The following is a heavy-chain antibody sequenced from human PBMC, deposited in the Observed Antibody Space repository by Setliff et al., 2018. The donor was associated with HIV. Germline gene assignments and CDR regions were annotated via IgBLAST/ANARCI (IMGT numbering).Heavy chain of an antibody. Sequence: PGESLKISCAASGFTFSDSYMSWIRQAPGKGLEWVSYLSSSDNTIYYADSVKGRFTISRDNAKKSLYLQMNSLRAEDTAVYYCVRDQREVVVVIATSDYGMDVWGRGTTVTVSS. J-gene: IGHJ6*02. CDR1: GFTFSDSY. V-gene: IGHV3-11*04. D-gene: IGHD2-15*01. CDR3: VRDQREVVVVIATSDYGMDV. CDR2: LSSSDNTI.